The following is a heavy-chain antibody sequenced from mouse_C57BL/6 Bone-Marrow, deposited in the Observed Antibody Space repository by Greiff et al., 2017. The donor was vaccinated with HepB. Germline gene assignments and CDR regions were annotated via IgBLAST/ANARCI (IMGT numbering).Heavy chain of an antibody. J-gene: IGHJ3*01. V-gene: IGHV14-1*01. CDR1: GFNIKDYY. Sequence: VQLKESGAELVRPGASVKLSCTASGFNIKDYYMHWVKQRPEQGLEWIGRIDPEDGDTEYAPKFQGKATMTADTSSHTAYLRLSSLTSEDTAVYYCTTSVPAWFAYWGQGTLVTVSA. CDR2: IDPEDGDT. CDR3: TTSVPAWFAY. D-gene: IGHD1-1*01.